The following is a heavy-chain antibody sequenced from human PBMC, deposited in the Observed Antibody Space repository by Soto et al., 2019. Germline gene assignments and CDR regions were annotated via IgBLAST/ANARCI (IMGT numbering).Heavy chain of an antibody. D-gene: IGHD3-22*01. J-gene: IGHJ4*02. CDR1: GFPFSSYW. CDR3: VRGGYFFND. V-gene: IGHV3-7*01. Sequence: QLVESGGDLVHPGESLRLSCAASGFPFSSYWMSWVRQAPREGLEWVANIKQDGSEKYYVDSVRGRFTISRDNAKTSLYLQMNSLRAEDTAVYYCVRGGYFFNDWGQGTLVTVSP. CDR2: IKQDGSEK.